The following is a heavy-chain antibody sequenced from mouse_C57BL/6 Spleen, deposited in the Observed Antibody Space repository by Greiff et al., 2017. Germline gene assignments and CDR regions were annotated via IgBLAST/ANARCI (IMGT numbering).Heavy chain of an antibody. J-gene: IGHJ4*01. CDR3: ARRDKVDYAMDY. V-gene: IGHV5-15*04. D-gene: IGHD1-1*01. CDR2: ISNLAYSI. Sequence: EVQLVESGGGLVQPGGSLKLSCAASGFTFSDYGMAWVRPAPRKGPEWVAFISNLAYSIYYADTVTGRFTISRENAKNTLYLEMSSLRSEDTAMYYCARRDKVDYAMDYWGQGTSVTVSS. CDR1: GFTFSDYG.